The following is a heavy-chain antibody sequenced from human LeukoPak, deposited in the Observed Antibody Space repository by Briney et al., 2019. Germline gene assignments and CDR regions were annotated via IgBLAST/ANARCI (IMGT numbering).Heavy chain of an antibody. CDR2: TWYDGSNK. Sequence: PGGSLRLSCAASGFTFKNFGMHWVRQAPGKGLEWVAMTWYDGSNKYYADSVKGRFTISRDNSKNTVSLQMNNLRVEDTAVYYCAKGTRGAAGPDRGIHWGQGTLVTISS. J-gene: IGHJ4*02. V-gene: IGHV3-33*06. CDR1: GFTFKNFG. CDR3: AKGTRGAAGPDRGIH. D-gene: IGHD6-13*01.